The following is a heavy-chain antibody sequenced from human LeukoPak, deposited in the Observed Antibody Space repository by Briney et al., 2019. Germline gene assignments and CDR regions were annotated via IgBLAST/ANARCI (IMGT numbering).Heavy chain of an antibody. CDR1: GFTVSSNY. D-gene: IGHD1-7*01. V-gene: IGHV3-53*01. Sequence: PGGSLRLSCAASGFTVSSNYMSWVRQAPGKGLEWVSVIYSGGSTYYADSVKGRFTISRDNSKNTLYLQMNSLRAEDTAVYYCARDRQLELRGLYYYYGMDVWGQGTTVTVSS. J-gene: IGHJ6*02. CDR2: IYSGGST. CDR3: ARDRQLELRGLYYYYGMDV.